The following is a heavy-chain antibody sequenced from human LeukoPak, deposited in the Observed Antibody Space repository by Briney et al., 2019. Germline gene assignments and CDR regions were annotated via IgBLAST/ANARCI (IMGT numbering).Heavy chain of an antibody. CDR1: GGTFISYA. Sequence: ASVKVSCKASGGTFISYAISWVRQAPGQGLEWMGGIIPIFGTANYAQKFQGRVTITADKSTSTAYMGLSSLRSEDTAVYYCAREVAAASRWFDPWGQGTLVTVSS. CDR3: AREVAAASRWFDP. V-gene: IGHV1-69*06. D-gene: IGHD6-13*01. CDR2: IIPIFGTA. J-gene: IGHJ5*02.